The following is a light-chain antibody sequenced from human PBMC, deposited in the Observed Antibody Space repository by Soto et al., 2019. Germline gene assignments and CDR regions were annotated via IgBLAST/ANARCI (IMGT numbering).Light chain of an antibody. V-gene: IGKV3-15*01. CDR3: QQYNNWPRS. CDR1: QSINNF. J-gene: IGKJ2*01. Sequence: EIVMTQSPVTLSVSPGERVALSCRASQSINNFLAWYQQRPGQAPRLLISGASTRATGVPARFSGSGSGTEFTLSISSLQSEDFAVYYCQQYNNWPRSFGQGTKLEIK. CDR2: GAS.